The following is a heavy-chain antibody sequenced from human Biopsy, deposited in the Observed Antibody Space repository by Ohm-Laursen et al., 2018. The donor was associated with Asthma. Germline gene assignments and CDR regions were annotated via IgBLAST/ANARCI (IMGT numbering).Heavy chain of an antibody. Sequence: SRRLSCAASGFAVSRDHMFWVRQAPGKGLEWVSVIYSGGTSHTADSVRGRFTISIDYSKNTLYLQMHSLRAEDTAVYYCARGDSSNWSHYYFDYWGQGTLVTVSS. D-gene: IGHD3-22*01. CDR1: GFAVSRDH. J-gene: IGHJ4*02. V-gene: IGHV3-53*01. CDR3: ARGDSSNWSHYYFDY. CDR2: IYSGGTS.